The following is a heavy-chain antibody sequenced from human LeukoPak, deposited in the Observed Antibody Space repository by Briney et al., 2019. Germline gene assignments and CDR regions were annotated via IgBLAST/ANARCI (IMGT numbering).Heavy chain of an antibody. D-gene: IGHD3-22*01. J-gene: IGHJ4*02. V-gene: IGHV4-31*03. Sequence: ASETLSLTCTVSGGSISSGGYYWSWIRQHPGKGLEWIGYIYYSGSTYCNPSLKSRVTISVDTSKNQFSLKLSSVTAADTAVYYCASVMVYDSSGYYKYHFDYWGQGTLVTVSS. CDR1: GGSISSGGYY. CDR3: ASVMVYDSSGYYKYHFDY. CDR2: IYYSGST.